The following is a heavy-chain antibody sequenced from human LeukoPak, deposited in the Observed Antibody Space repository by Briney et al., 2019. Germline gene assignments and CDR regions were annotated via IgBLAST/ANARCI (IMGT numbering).Heavy chain of an antibody. V-gene: IGHV5-51*01. D-gene: IGHD3-16*01. Sequence: GESLKISCKASGYSFTTYWIGWVRQMPGKGLEWMGIIYPGDSDTRNSPSFQGQVTISADKSISTAYLQWSSLKASDTAMYFCARARILLTFGGLRGTKTDAFDIWGQGTMVTVSS. J-gene: IGHJ3*02. CDR3: ARARILLTFGGLRGTKTDAFDI. CDR1: GYSFTTYW. CDR2: IYPGDSDT.